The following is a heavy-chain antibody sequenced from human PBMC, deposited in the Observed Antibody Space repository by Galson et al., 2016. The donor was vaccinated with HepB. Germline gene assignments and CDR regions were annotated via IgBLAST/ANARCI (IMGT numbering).Heavy chain of an antibody. V-gene: IGHV3-23*01. CDR1: GITFDSHA. CDR3: WGGLLY. CDR2: VSSKGGST. J-gene: IGHJ4*02. Sequence: SLRLSCAASGITFDSHAMSWVRQAPGKGLEWLAVVSSKGGSTYYAASVKGRFTISRDNSKNTLYLQMNSLTVDDTAVYYCWGGLLYWGQGTLVTVSS. D-gene: IGHD3-16*01.